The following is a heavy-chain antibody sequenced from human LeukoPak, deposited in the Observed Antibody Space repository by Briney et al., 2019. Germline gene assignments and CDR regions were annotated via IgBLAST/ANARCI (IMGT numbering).Heavy chain of an antibody. CDR1: GYTFTGYY. CDR2: INPNSGGT. CDR3: ARAGITTFGVANSPFDY. V-gene: IGHV1-2*02. Sequence: ASVKVSCKASGYTFTGYYMHWVRQAPGQGLEWMGWINPNSGGTNYAQKFQGRVTMTRDTSISTAYMELSRLRSDDTAVYYCARAGITTFGVANSPFDYWGQGTLVTVSS. D-gene: IGHD3-3*01. J-gene: IGHJ4*02.